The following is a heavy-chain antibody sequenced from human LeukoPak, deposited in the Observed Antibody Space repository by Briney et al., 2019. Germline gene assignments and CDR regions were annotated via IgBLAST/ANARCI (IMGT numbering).Heavy chain of an antibody. V-gene: IGHV4-4*02. D-gene: IGHD2/OR15-2a*01. CDR3: TRENRPFCPFAY. Sequence: GSLRLSCAASGFTLSDHYIDWVRQAPGKGLEWIGEISHSGTTNYNPSLRSRVTMFLDRANNQFSLSLTSVTAADSAVYYCTRENRPFCPFAYWGQGVLATVSS. CDR1: GFTLSDHY. CDR2: ISHSGTT. J-gene: IGHJ4*02.